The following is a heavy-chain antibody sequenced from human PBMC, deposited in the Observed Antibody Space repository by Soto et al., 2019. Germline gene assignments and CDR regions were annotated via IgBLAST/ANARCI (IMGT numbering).Heavy chain of an antibody. V-gene: IGHV1-18*01. D-gene: IGHD3-22*01. Sequence: QVKLVQSGNEVKKPGASMKVSCKASGYSFATSGISWVRQAPGQGLEWMGWISAYNGNTNYDQKLQDRISMTTDTSTSTAYLELRSLRSDDTAVYYCARAGQYYDISGYADWGQGTLVTVAS. CDR1: GYSFATSG. J-gene: IGHJ4*02. CDR3: ARAGQYYDISGYAD. CDR2: ISAYNGNT.